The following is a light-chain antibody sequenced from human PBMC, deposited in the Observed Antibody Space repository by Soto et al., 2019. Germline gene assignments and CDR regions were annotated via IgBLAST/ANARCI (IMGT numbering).Light chain of an antibody. J-gene: IGLJ3*02. CDR1: SGSVSTSYY. Sequence: QTVVTQEPSFSVSPGGTVTLTCGLSSGSVSTSYYPSWYQQTPGQAPRTLIHSTNTRSSGVPDRFSGSILGNKAALTITGAQADDESDYYCVLYRGSGVVVFGGGTQLTVL. V-gene: IGLV8-61*01. CDR2: STN. CDR3: VLYRGSGVVV.